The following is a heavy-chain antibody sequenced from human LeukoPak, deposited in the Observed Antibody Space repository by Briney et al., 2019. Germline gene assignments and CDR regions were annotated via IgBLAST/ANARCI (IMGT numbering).Heavy chain of an antibody. J-gene: IGHJ4*02. CDR3: ARGFRYSSGWYYFDY. D-gene: IGHD6-19*01. CDR2: IKQDGTEK. CDR1: GFTFSSYW. V-gene: IGHV3-7*04. Sequence: GGSLRLSCAASGFTFSSYWMSWVRQAPGEGLEWVANIKQDGTEKYYMDSVKGRFSISRDNAKNSLYLQMNALRAEDTAVYYCARGFRYSSGWYYFDYWGQGTLVTVSS.